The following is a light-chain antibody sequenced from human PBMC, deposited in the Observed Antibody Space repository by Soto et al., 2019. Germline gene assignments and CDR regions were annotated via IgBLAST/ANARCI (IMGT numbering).Light chain of an antibody. CDR2: GAS. Sequence: EIVLTQSPGTLSLSPGERATLSCRASQSVSSSYLAWYQQKPAQAPRLLIYGASSRATGIPDRFSGSGSGTDFTLTISRLEPEDFAVYYCQQYVSSPQTFGGGTKVEIK. CDR3: QQYVSSPQT. CDR1: QSVSSSY. J-gene: IGKJ4*01. V-gene: IGKV3-20*01.